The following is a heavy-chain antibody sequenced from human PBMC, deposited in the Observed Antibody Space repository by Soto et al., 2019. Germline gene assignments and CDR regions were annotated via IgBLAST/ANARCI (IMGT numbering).Heavy chain of an antibody. CDR2: INTDGIST. CDR1: GFTFSSHW. Sequence: VHLVESGGGLVQPGGSLRLSCAASGFTFSSHWMHWVRQAPGKGLMWVSRINTDGISTTYADSVKGRFTISRDNAKNPLSLQMNSLTADDTAVYYCVRDSERAFDIWGQGTMVTVSS. D-gene: IGHD1-26*01. CDR3: VRDSERAFDI. V-gene: IGHV3-74*01. J-gene: IGHJ3*02.